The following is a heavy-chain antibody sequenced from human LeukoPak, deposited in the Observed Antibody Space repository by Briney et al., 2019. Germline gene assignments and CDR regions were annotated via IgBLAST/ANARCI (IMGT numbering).Heavy chain of an antibody. CDR3: ATARDDYVWGSYLFDY. J-gene: IGHJ4*02. D-gene: IGHD3-16*02. V-gene: IGHV4-30-4*08. CDR1: GGSISSGDYY. Sequence: PSETLSPTCTVSGGSISSGDYYWSWIRQPPGKGLEWIGYIYYSGSTYYTPSLKRRVTISVDTSKHQFSLKLSSVTAADTAVYYCATARDDYVWGSYLFDYWGQGTLVTVSS. CDR2: IYYSGST.